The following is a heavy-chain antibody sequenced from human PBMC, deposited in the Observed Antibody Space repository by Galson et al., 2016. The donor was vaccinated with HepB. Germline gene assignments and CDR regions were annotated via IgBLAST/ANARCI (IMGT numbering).Heavy chain of an antibody. Sequence: SVKVSCKASGYTFTDDYIHWVRQAPGQGLEWLGWVDPHDGGTNFAQKFRGRVTMTRDTSITTVYMELSRLKSDDTAVYYCVRGVDNGDYLGHWFDPWGQGTLVTVSS. CDR1: GYTFTDDY. CDR2: VDPHDGGT. D-gene: IGHD4-17*01. V-gene: IGHV1-2*02. CDR3: VRGVDNGDYLGHWFDP. J-gene: IGHJ5*02.